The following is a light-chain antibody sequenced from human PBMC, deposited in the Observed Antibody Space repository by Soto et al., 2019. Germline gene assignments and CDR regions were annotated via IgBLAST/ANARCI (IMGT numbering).Light chain of an antibody. Sequence: EIVMTQSPATLSVSPGERATLSCRASQSVSSNLAWYQQKPGQAPRLLIYDTSNRATGIPARFSGSGSGTDFTLTISGLETEDFAVYYCQQRGNWPPGFTFGPGTTVDMK. CDR1: QSVSSN. J-gene: IGKJ3*01. CDR3: QQRGNWPPGFT. V-gene: IGKV3-11*01. CDR2: DTS.